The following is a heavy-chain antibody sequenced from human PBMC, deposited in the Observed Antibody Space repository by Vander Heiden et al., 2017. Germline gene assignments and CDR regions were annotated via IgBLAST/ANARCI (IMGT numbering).Heavy chain of an antibody. CDR2: IDSSGST. CDR1: GGSISSDF. V-gene: IGHV4-59*01. J-gene: IGHJ6*02. D-gene: IGHD2-2*01. CDR3: VRERFVAVPTAAQHYYGMDV. Sequence: QLQLQESGPGLVKPPETLSLTCSAPGGSISSDFWSWSRQPPGKGLEWVGYIDSSGSTDYNPSLKSRVTISRDTSKNQVALKLNAVTAADTAIYYCVRERFVAVPTAAQHYYGMDVWGQGTTVTVSS.